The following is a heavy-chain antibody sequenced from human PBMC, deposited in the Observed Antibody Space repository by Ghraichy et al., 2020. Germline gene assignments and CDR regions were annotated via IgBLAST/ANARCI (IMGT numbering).Heavy chain of an antibody. V-gene: IGHV3-66*01. CDR2: IYSHGDT. CDR1: GFTVSSNF. D-gene: IGHD2/OR15-2a*01. J-gene: IGHJ4*02. CDR3: ASARITNDY. Sequence: GSLRLSCAASGFTVSSNFMSWVRQAPGNGLEWVSLIYSHGDTYHADSVKGRFTISRDSSENTLFLQMNSLTTEDSGVYYCASARITNDYWGQGTLVTVSS.